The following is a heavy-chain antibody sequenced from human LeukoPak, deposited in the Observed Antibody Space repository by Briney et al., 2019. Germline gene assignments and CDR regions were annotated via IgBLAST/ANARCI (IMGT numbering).Heavy chain of an antibody. Sequence: GGSLRLSCAVSGFTFSSCWMNWVRQAPGKGLEWVASIKQDGGEKSYVDSVKGRFTISRDNAKNSLYLQMSSLRAEDTAVYYCARDGTAAGLYFDLWGQGTLVTVSS. CDR3: ARDGTAAGLYFDL. J-gene: IGHJ4*01. CDR1: GFTFSSCW. CDR2: IKQDGGEK. V-gene: IGHV3-7*01. D-gene: IGHD6-13*01.